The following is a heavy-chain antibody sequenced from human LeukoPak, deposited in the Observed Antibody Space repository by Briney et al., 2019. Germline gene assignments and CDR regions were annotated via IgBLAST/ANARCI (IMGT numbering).Heavy chain of an antibody. CDR2: ISNDGSTK. D-gene: IGHD2-2*01. Sequence: PGRSLRLSCAASGFTFNMYGMHWVRQAPGKGLEWVAGISNDGSTKDYADSVKGRFTISRDSSKKSMFLQMSSLRAEDTAVYYCAKAAYCTSTSCHFSGYAQRPLDSWGQGTLVTVSS. CDR1: GFTFNMYG. V-gene: IGHV3-30*18. J-gene: IGHJ4*02. CDR3: AKAAYCTSTSCHFSGYAQRPLDS.